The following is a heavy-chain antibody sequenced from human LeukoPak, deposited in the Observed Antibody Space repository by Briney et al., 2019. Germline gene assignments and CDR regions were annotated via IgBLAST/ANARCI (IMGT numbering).Heavy chain of an antibody. CDR1: GFTFSDYY. D-gene: IGHD3-10*01. Sequence: GSLRLSCAASGFTFSDYYMSWIRQAPGKGLEWVSYITSSGNTIYYADSVKGRFTISRDNAKNSLYLQMNTLRAEDTAVYYCARGRDYYTSGSYEYWGQGTLVTVSS. CDR3: ARGRDYYTSGSYEY. V-gene: IGHV3-11*04. J-gene: IGHJ4*02. CDR2: ITSSGNTI.